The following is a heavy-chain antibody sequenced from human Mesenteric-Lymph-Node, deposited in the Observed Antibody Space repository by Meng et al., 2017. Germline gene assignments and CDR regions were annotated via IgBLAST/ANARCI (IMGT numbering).Heavy chain of an antibody. J-gene: IGHJ4*02. V-gene: IGHV4-4*02. CDR2: LYHSGST. D-gene: IGHD6-13*01. CDR1: CGAISISNL. Sequence: QPQASGPGLVQPSGTLSPTRAGACGAISISNLWSWVRQPPGKGLEWIGELYHSGSTNYNPSLKSRVTISVDKSKNQFSLKLSSVTAADTAVYYCLKIAAAGTVDYWGQGTLVTVSS. CDR3: LKIAAAGTVDY.